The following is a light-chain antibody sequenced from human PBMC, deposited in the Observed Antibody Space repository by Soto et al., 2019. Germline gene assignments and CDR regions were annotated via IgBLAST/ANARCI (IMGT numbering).Light chain of an antibody. J-gene: IGKJ5*01. CDR3: QQRNVWPPIT. Sequence: VLTQSPATLSLSPGERATLSCRASQSIHTSLAWYQQKSGKPPGLVIYDSTLRANGVPDRFGGSRSGTEFTLTINSLEPEDFAVYYCQQRNVWPPITFGQGTRLAIK. CDR1: QSIHTS. V-gene: IGKV3-11*01. CDR2: DST.